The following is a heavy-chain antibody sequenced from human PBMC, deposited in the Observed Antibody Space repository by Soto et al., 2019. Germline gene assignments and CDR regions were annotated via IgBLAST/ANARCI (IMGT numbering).Heavy chain of an antibody. CDR3: ARDYYDSSGYYDFDY. D-gene: IGHD3-22*01. CDR2: IIPIFGTA. Sequence: ASVKVSCKASGGTFSSYAISWVRQAPGQGLEWMGGIIPIFGTANYAQKFQGRVTITADESTSTAYMELSSLRSEDTAVYYCARDYYDSSGYYDFDYWGQGTLVTVSS. CDR1: GGTFSSYA. J-gene: IGHJ4*02. V-gene: IGHV1-69*13.